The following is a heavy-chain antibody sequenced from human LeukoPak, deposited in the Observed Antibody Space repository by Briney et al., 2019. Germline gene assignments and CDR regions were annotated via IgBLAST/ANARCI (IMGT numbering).Heavy chain of an antibody. D-gene: IGHD4-23*01. Sequence: GGSLRLSCAASGFTFDDYAMHWVRQAPGKGLEWVSAISGSGGSTYYADSVKGRFTISRDNSKNTLYLQMNSLRAEDTAVYYCAKLSPYGGIAYWGQGTLVTVSS. J-gene: IGHJ4*02. CDR1: GFTFDDYA. CDR2: ISGSGGST. CDR3: AKLSPYGGIAY. V-gene: IGHV3-23*01.